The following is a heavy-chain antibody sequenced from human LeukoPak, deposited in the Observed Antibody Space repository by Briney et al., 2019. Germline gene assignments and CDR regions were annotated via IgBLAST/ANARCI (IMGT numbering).Heavy chain of an antibody. J-gene: IGHJ4*02. V-gene: IGHV1-2*04. D-gene: IGHD5-12*01. CDR1: GYTFTGYY. CDR3: ARVNSGYDGSLGY. CDR2: INPNSGGT. Sequence: GASVKVSCKASGYTFTGYYMHWVRQAPGQGLEWMGWINPNSGGTNYAQKFQGWVTMTRDTSISTAYMELSRLRSDDTAVYYCARVNSGYDGSLGYWGQGTLVTVSS.